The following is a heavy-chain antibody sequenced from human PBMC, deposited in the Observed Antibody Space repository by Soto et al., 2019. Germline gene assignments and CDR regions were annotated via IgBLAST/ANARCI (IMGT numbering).Heavy chain of an antibody. CDR1: GVTFSGYA. V-gene: IGHV3-23*01. CDR3: AKGDTITMIVVVTPFDP. CDR2: ISGSGGST. D-gene: IGHD3-22*01. J-gene: IGHJ5*02. Sequence: GGSLRLSCAASGVTFSGYAMSWVRQAPGKGLEWVSAISGSGGSTYYADSVKGRFTISRDNSKNTLYLQMNSLRAEDTAVYYCAKGDTITMIVVVTPFDPWGQGTLVTVSS.